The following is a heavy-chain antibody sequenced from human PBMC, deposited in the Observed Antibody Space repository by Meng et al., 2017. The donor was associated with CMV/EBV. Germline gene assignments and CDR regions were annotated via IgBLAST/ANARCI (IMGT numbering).Heavy chain of an antibody. J-gene: IGHJ6*02. CDR1: GYTFTSYA. D-gene: IGHD2-2*01. V-gene: IGHV1-18*01. Sequence: ASVKVSCKASGYTFTSYAMNWVRQAPGQGLEWMGWISAYNGNTNYAQKLQGRVTMTTDTSTSTAYMELRSLRSDDTAVYYCARDPFIVVVPEVYGMDVWGQGTTVTVSS. CDR2: ISAYNGNT. CDR3: ARDPFIVVVPEVYGMDV.